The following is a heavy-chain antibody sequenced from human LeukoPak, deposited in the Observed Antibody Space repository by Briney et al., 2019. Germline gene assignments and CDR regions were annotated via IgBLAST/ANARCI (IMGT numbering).Heavy chain of an antibody. D-gene: IGHD4-17*01. V-gene: IGHV4-59*01. CDR3: ARAPYGDSARFDY. J-gene: IGHJ4*02. CDR2: IYYSGST. CDR1: GGSISSYY. Sequence: SETLSLTCTVSGGSISSYYWSWIRQPPGKGLEWIGYIYYSGSTNYNPSLKSRVTISVDTSKNQFSLKLSSVTAADTAVYYCARAPYGDSARFDYWGQGTLVTVSS.